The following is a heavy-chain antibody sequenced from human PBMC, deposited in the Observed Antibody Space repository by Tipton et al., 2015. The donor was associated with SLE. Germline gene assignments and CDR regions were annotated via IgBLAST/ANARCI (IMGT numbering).Heavy chain of an antibody. CDR1: GGSISSSSYY. CDR3: ARDSTYYDFWSGPPWFDP. V-gene: IGHV4-39*07. Sequence: GLVKPSETLSLTCTVSGGSISSSSYYWGWIRQPPGKGLEWIGSIYYSGSTYYNPSLKSRVTISVDTSKNQFSLKLSSVTAADTAVYYCARDSTYYDFWSGPPWFDPWGQGTLVTVSS. J-gene: IGHJ5*02. D-gene: IGHD3-3*01. CDR2: IYYSGST.